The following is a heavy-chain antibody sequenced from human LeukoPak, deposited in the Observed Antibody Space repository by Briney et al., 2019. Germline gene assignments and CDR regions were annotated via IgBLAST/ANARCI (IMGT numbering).Heavy chain of an antibody. Sequence: GGSLRLSCAASGFTFSSYSLNWVRQAPGKGLEWVSYISSSGSTIDYADSVKGRFTISRDNAKNSLYLQMNTLRAEDTAVYYCSRLRGYSYGYADYWGQGTLVTVSS. V-gene: IGHV3-48*04. CDR1: GFTFSSYS. D-gene: IGHD5-18*01. CDR3: SRLRGYSYGYADY. CDR2: ISSSGSTI. J-gene: IGHJ4*02.